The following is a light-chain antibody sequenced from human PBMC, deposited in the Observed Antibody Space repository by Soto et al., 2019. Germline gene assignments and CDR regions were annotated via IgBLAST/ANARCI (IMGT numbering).Light chain of an antibody. CDR2: AAS. J-gene: IGKJ4*01. CDR1: QDINSW. CDR3: QQYNSYPLT. V-gene: IGKV1D-16*01. Sequence: DVQMTQSPSSLSASVGDRVTITCRASQDINSWLAWYQQKPEKDPKSLIHAASSLQTGVPSRFSGSGSGTDFTLTISSLQPEDSATYYCQQYNSYPLTFGGGTKVEIK.